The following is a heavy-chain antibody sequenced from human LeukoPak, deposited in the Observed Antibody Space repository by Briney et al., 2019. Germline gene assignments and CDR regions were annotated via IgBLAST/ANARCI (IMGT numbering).Heavy chain of an antibody. D-gene: IGHD3-3*01. CDR1: GDSVSSNSAA. V-gene: IGHV6-1*01. CDR3: ARGDGSGYYH. Sequence: SQTLSLTCAISGDSVSSNSAAWNWIRQSPSRGLEWLGRTYYKSKWYKDYAVSVKSRITINPDTSRNQFSLQVNSVTPEDTAVYYCARGDGSGYYHWGQGTLVTVSS. CDR2: TYYKSKWYK. J-gene: IGHJ5*02.